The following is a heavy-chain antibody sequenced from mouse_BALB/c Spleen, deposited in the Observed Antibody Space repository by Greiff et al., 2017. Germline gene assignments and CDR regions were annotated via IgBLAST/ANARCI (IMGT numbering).Heavy chain of an antibody. Sequence: EVKLMESGGGLVKPGGSLKLSCAASGFAFSSYDMSWVRQTPEKRLEWVAYISSGGGSTYYPDTVKGRFTISRDNAKNTLYLQMSSLKSEDTAMYYCARDEDGQGWFAYWGQGTLVTVSA. CDR1: GFAFSSYD. CDR3: ARDEDGQGWFAY. V-gene: IGHV5-12-1*01. CDR2: ISSGGGST. J-gene: IGHJ3*01. D-gene: IGHD2-3*01.